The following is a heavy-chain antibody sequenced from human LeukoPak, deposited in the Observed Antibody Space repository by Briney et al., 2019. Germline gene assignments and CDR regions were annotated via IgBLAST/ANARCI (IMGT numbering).Heavy chain of an antibody. CDR2: ISAYNGNT. D-gene: IGHD3-16*02. CDR3: ARDGVRWELSSSFDI. V-gene: IGHV1-18*01. CDR1: GYTFTSYG. Sequence: ASVKVSCKASGYTFTSYGISWVRQAPGQGLEWMGWISAYNGNTNHAQKFQGRVTVTTDTSTSTAYMELRSLRSDGTAVYYCARDGVRWELSSSFDIWGQGTMVTVSS. J-gene: IGHJ3*02.